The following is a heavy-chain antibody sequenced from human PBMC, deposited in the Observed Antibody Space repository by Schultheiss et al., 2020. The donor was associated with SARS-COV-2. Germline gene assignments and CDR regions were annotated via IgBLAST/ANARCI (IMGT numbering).Heavy chain of an antibody. CDR1: GGSFSGYY. D-gene: IGHD1-26*01. Sequence: SETLSLTCAVYGGSFSGYYWSWIRQPPGKGLEWIGEINHSGSTNYNPSLKSRVTISVDTSKNQFSLKLSSVTAADTAVYYCASSWSYYYFDYWGQGTLVTVSS. CDR2: INHSGST. J-gene: IGHJ4*02. V-gene: IGHV4-34*01. CDR3: ASSWSYYYFDY.